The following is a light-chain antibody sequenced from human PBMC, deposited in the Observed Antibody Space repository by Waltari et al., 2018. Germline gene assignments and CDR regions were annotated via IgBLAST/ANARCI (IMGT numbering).Light chain of an antibody. V-gene: IGLV1-44*01. CDR1: IPRIRSNT. CDR3: SAWDDSLNAYV. J-gene: IGLJ1*01. Sequence: QSVLPQPPSASGGPGQRVTTPCSGTIPRIRSNTVNWYQQRPGTAPKLRIYRDNERPSGVPDRFSGSKSGTSASLAISGLQSDDEADYYCSAWDDSLNAYVFGTGTKVSVL. CDR2: RDN.